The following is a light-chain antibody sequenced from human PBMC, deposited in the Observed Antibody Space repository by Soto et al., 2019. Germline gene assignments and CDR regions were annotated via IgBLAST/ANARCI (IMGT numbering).Light chain of an antibody. CDR1: QSVDNY. CDR3: QQYGSSVT. V-gene: IGKV3-20*01. CDR2: ESS. Sequence: IVLTQNPATLSLSLGERATLSFRASQSVDNYLDWFQQKLGQASRLLMYESSDSASGIPDRFSDSEAVTDFTLRISRLEPEDVAVYYCQQYGSSVTFGQVTMVDI. J-gene: IGKJ1*01.